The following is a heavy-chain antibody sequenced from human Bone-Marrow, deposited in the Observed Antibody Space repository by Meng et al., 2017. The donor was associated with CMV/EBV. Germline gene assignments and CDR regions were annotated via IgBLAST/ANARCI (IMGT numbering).Heavy chain of an antibody. Sequence: GGSLRLSCAASGFTFSSYEMNWVRQAPGKGLEWVSSISSSSYIYYADSVKGRFTISRDNAKNSLYLQMNSLRGEDTAVYYCARDITIFGVAPLDVWGQGTTVTVSS. J-gene: IGHJ6*02. CDR2: ISSSSYI. CDR3: ARDITIFGVAPLDV. CDR1: GFTFSSYE. D-gene: IGHD3-3*01. V-gene: IGHV3-21*01.